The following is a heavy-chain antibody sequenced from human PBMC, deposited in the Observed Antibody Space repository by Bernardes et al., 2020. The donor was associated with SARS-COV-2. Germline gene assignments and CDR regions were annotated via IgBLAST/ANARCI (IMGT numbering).Heavy chain of an antibody. CDR1: GFTVLTAF. CDR2: IYIGTDI. CDR3: ARDLTIMGMDI. D-gene: IGHD5-12*01. J-gene: IGHJ6*04. V-gene: IGHV3-66*02. Sequence: GGSLRLSCAASGFTVLTAFINWVRQAPWKGLAWVSGIYIGTDIKYADSVKCRFTISRDNSKNTVYLQMNSLRPEDTAVYYCARDLTIMGMDIWGNGTTVKVSS.